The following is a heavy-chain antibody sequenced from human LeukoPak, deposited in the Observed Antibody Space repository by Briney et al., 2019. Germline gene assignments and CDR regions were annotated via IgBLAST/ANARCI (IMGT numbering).Heavy chain of an antibody. V-gene: IGHV4-59*04. CDR3: ARQTGSGLFTLP. D-gene: IGHD3/OR15-3a*01. CDR2: IYYSGNT. J-gene: IGHJ4*02. CDR1: GGSISSYY. Sequence: SETLSLTCTVSGGSISSYYWSWIRQPPGKGLEWIGYIYYSGNTYYNASLKSRVTISIDTSKNQISLRLTSVTAADTAMYYCARQTGSGLFTLPGGQGTLVTVSS.